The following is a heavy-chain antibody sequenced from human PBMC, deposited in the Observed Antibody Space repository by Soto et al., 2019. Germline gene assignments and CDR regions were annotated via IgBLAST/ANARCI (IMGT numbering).Heavy chain of an antibody. D-gene: IGHD2-15*01. Sequence: QLQLQESGSGLVKPSQTLSLTCAVSGGSISSGGYSWSWIRKPPGKGLEWIGYMYHSGSTYYIPSLKTRVTISIDRSKNLFTLKLSSVTAADTAVYYCASVADYWGEGILVTVSS. CDR3: ASVADY. V-gene: IGHV4-30-2*01. CDR2: MYHSGST. CDR1: GGSISSGGYS. J-gene: IGHJ4*02.